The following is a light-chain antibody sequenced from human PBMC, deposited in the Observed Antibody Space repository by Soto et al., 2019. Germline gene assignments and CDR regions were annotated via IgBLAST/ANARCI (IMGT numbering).Light chain of an antibody. J-gene: IGKJ2*01. CDR1: QSISRS. CDR2: DAS. CDR3: HQYNSWPPGT. V-gene: IGKV3-15*01. Sequence: EILLTQSPAILSVSPGERATLSCRASQSISRSLAWYQQQPGQAPRLLLSDASTRATGIPARFSGSGSGTELTLTISSLQPEDFALYYCHQYNSWPPGTFGQGTKVDIK.